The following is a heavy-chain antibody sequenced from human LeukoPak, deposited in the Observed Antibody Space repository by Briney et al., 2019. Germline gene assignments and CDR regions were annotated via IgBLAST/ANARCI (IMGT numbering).Heavy chain of an antibody. CDR2: IRNDGNKK. D-gene: IGHD6-19*01. CDR3: AKDQAVARHPLDY. V-gene: IGHV3-30*02. CDR1: AFTFRNYD. Sequence: GGSLRLSCAASAFTFRNYDMRWVRQAPGKGLEWVAFIRNDGNKKYYADSVKGRFTIPRDNSKNTLDLQINSLRAENTAVYYCAKDQAVARHPLDYWGQGTLLTVSS. J-gene: IGHJ4*02.